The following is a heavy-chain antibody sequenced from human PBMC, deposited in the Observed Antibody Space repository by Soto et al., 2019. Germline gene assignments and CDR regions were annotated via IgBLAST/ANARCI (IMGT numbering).Heavy chain of an antibody. V-gene: IGHV1-18*01. J-gene: IGHJ5*02. D-gene: IGHD2-2*01. CDR1: GYTFTSYG. CDR3: ARVWDIVVVPAAMETNWFDP. Sequence: EASVKVSCKASGYTFTSYGISWVRQAPGQGLEWMGWISAYNGNTNYAQKLQGRVTMTTDTSTSTAYMELRSLRSDDTAVYYCARVWDIVVVPAAMETNWFDPWGQGTLVTVYS. CDR2: ISAYNGNT.